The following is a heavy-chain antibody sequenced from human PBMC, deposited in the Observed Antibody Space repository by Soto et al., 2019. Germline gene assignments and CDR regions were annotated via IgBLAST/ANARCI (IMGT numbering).Heavy chain of an antibody. J-gene: IGHJ2*01. D-gene: IGHD1-26*01. CDR3: AKGGGRGGLLPDWYFDL. V-gene: IGHV3-9*01. CDR1: GFTFDDYA. Sequence: GGSLRLSCAASGFTFDDYAMHWVRQAPGKGLEWVSGISWNSGSIGYADSVKGRFTISRDNAKNSLYLQMNSLRAEDTALYYCAKGGGRGGLLPDWYFDLWGRGTLVTVSS. CDR2: ISWNSGSI.